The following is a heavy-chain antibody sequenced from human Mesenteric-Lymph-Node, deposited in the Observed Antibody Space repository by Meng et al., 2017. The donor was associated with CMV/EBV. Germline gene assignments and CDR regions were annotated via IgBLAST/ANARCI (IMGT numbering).Heavy chain of an antibody. CDR3: ASTEGGAPE. CDR1: GYTFTSYD. J-gene: IGHJ4*02. V-gene: IGHV1-8*01. Sequence: KVSCKASGYTFTSYDINWVRQAPGQGLEWMGWMNPNSGNTGYAHKFRGRVTLTRNTSISTAYMELSSLRSEDTAIYYCASTEGGAPEWGQGTLVTFSS. D-gene: IGHD1-14*01. CDR2: MNPNSGNT.